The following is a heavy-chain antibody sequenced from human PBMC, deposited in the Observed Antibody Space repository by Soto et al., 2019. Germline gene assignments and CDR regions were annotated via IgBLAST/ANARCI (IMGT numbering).Heavy chain of an antibody. CDR1: GFTFTKSG. CDR2: IGGSGRKA. Sequence: GGSLRLSCAASGFTFTKSGMSWVRQAPGKGLEWVAGIGGSGRKAYYADSVKGRFSISRDNSKNSLFLQMNSLSADDTAIYYCAKDGLSDSPSAIDYWGLGTLVTVSS. D-gene: IGHD6-13*01. J-gene: IGHJ4*02. V-gene: IGHV3-23*01. CDR3: AKDGLSDSPSAIDY.